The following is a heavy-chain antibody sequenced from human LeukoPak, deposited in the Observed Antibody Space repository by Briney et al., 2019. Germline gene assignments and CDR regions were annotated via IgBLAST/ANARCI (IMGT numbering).Heavy chain of an antibody. CDR1: GGSIKSKNW. D-gene: IGHD1-26*01. CDR3: ARLPKKYSGSYYDY. J-gene: IGHJ4*02. Sequence: SGTLSLTCAVSGGSIKSKNWWSWVRQPPGKGLEWIGEIYHSGRTSYNPSLNSRVTISVDKSKNQFSLNLTSVTAADTAVYYCARLPKKYSGSYYDYWGQGTLVTVSS. V-gene: IGHV4-4*02. CDR2: IYHSGRT.